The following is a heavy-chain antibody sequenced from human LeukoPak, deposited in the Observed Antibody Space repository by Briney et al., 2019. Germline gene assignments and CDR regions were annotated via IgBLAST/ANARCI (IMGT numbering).Heavy chain of an antibody. J-gene: IGHJ6*03. CDR1: GGSISRYY. CDR3: ARVIHSYDYYYYMDV. V-gene: IGHV4-4*07. D-gene: IGHD5-18*01. Sequence: SETLSLTCTVSGGSISRYYWSWIRQPAGKGLEWIGRIYTSGSTNYNPSLKSRVTMSVDTSKNQFPLKLSSVTAADTAVYYCARVIHSYDYYYYMDVWGKGTTVTVSS. CDR2: IYTSGST.